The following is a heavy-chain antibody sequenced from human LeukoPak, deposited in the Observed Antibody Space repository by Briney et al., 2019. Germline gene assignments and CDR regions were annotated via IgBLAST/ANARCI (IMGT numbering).Heavy chain of an antibody. D-gene: IGHD1-1*01. V-gene: IGHV3-7*01. J-gene: IGHJ4*02. Sequence: GGSLRLSCAASGFTFSTYWMTWVRQAPGKGLEWVANIKPDGSQIYYVDSVKGRFTIPRDNSKNTLYLQMNSLRGEDTAVYYCAKVGDNWDFDYWGQGTLVTVSS. CDR1: GFTFSTYW. CDR2: IKPDGSQI. CDR3: AKVGDNWDFDY.